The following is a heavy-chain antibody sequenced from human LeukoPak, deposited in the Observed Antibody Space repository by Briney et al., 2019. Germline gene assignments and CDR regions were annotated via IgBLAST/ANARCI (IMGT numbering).Heavy chain of an antibody. Sequence: SETLSLTCTVSGGSISSSSYYWGWIRQPPGKGLEWIGSIYYSGSTYYNPSLKSRVTISVDTSKNQFSLKLSSVTAADTAVYYCASQYYYASGSYGWSYGMDVWGQGTTVTVSS. CDR1: GGSISSSSYY. V-gene: IGHV4-39*01. CDR3: ASQYYYASGSYGWSYGMDV. J-gene: IGHJ6*02. D-gene: IGHD3-10*01. CDR2: IYYSGST.